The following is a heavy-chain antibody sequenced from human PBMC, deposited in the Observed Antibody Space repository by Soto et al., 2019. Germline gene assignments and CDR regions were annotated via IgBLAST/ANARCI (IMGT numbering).Heavy chain of an antibody. CDR3: ATGRGVNFYYGMDV. Sequence: HPGGSLRLSCAASGVTFSSYAMSWVRQAPGKGLEWVSAISGSGGSTYYADSVKGRFTISRDNSKNTLYLQMNSLRAEDTAVYYCATGRGVNFYYGMDVWGQGTTVTVSS. CDR1: GVTFSSYA. D-gene: IGHD3-10*01. V-gene: IGHV3-23*01. CDR2: ISGSGGST. J-gene: IGHJ6*02.